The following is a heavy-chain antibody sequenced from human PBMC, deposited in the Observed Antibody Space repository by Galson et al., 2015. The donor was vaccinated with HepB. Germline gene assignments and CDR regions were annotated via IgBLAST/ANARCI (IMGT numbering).Heavy chain of an antibody. CDR2: VDPEDGET. V-gene: IGHV1-69-2*01. CDR1: GYTFTDYY. D-gene: IGHD6-6*01. Sequence: VKVSCKVSGYTFTDYYMHWVQQAPGKGLEWMGLVDPEDGETIYAEKFQGRVTITADTSTDTAYMELSSLRSEDTAVYYCATIASPYSSSSFDYWGQGTLVTVSS. J-gene: IGHJ4*02. CDR3: ATIASPYSSSSFDY.